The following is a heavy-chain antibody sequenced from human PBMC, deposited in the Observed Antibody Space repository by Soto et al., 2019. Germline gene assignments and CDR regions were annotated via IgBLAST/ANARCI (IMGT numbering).Heavy chain of an antibody. V-gene: IGHV3-53*01. CDR1: WFTVSSNY. CDR3: ARSAARLFAPIDY. Sequence: GGSLRLSCAASWFTVSSNYMSWVRQAPGKGLEWVSVIYSGGSTYYADSVKGRFTISRDNSKNTLYLQMNSLRAEDTAVYYCARSAARLFAPIDYWGQGTLVTVSS. D-gene: IGHD6-6*01. J-gene: IGHJ4*02. CDR2: IYSGGST.